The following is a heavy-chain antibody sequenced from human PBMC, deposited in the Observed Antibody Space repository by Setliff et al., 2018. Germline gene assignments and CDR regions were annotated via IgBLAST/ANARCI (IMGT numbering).Heavy chain of an antibody. CDR3: ARDASTSDGRNAFDI. D-gene: IGHD2-2*01. V-gene: IGHV4-39*07. J-gene: IGHJ3*02. CDR2: IYFGGNT. CDR1: GGSISDNGYF. Sequence: LSLTCTVPGGSISDNGYFWGWVRQPPGKGLEWIGNIYFGGNTYFNPSFKSRVTMSIDTSNSQFSLKPSSVTAADTAIYYCARDASTSDGRNAFDIWGQGTMVTVSS.